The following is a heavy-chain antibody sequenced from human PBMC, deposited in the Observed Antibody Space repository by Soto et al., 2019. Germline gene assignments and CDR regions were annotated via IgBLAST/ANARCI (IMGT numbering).Heavy chain of an antibody. CDR2: TYYSGST. J-gene: IGHJ4*02. CDR1: GGSVSSGSYY. Sequence: PSETLSLTCTVSGGSVSSGSYYWSWIRQPPGKGLEWIGYTYYSGSTNYNPSLKSRVTISVDTSKNQFSLKLSSVTAADTAVYYCARGSGTSFYWGQGTLVTVSS. CDR3: ARGSGTSFY. D-gene: IGHD2-8*01. V-gene: IGHV4-61*01.